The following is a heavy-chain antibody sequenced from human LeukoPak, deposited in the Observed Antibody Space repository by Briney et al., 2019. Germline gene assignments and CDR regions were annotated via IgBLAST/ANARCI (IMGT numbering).Heavy chain of an antibody. CDR3: ARRTYYYGSGSYKLADY. Sequence: PSETLSLTCTVSGGSISSYYWSWIRQPPGKGLEWIGYIYYSGSTNYNPSLKSRVTISVDTSKNQFSLKLSSVTAADTAVYYCARRTYYYGSGSYKLADYWGQGTPVTVSS. CDR2: IYYSGST. D-gene: IGHD3-10*01. CDR1: GGSISSYY. J-gene: IGHJ4*02. V-gene: IGHV4-59*08.